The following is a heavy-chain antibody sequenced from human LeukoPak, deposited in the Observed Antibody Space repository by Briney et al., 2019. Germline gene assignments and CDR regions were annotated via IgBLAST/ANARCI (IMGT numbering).Heavy chain of an antibody. Sequence: MPSETLSLTCTVSGGSISSGSYYWSWIRQPAGKGLEWIGRIYTSGSTNYNPSLKSRVTISVDTSKNQFSLKLSSVTAADTAVYYCARARCSSTSCYREDWGQGTLVTVSS. D-gene: IGHD2-2*02. CDR1: GGSISSGSYY. CDR2: IYTSGST. V-gene: IGHV4-61*02. CDR3: ARARCSSTSCYRED. J-gene: IGHJ4*02.